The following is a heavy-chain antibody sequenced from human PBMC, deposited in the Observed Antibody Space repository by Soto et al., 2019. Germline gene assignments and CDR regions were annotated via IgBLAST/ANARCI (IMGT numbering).Heavy chain of an antibody. CDR2: IRSKANSYAT. CDR1: GFTFSGSA. Sequence: GSLRLSCAASGFTFSGSAMHWVRQASGKGLEWVGRIRSKANSYATAYAASVKGRFTISRDDSKNTAYLQMNSLKTEDTAVYYCTRLTTSSGYYYYYMDVWGKGTKVTVSS. D-gene: IGHD4-4*01. J-gene: IGHJ6*03. V-gene: IGHV3-73*01. CDR3: TRLTTSSGYYYYYMDV.